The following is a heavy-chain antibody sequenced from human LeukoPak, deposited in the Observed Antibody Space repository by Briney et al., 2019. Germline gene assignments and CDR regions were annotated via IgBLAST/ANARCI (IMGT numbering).Heavy chain of an antibody. D-gene: IGHD2-15*01. Sequence: ASVKVSCKASGYTFTGYYMHWVRQAPGQGPEWMGIIYPSGGSTTYAQKFQGRVTMTRDMSTSTVYMELSSLRSEDTAVYYCAIGYFRGGSCDDEPGDAFDIWGQGKMVAVSS. CDR3: AIGYFRGGSCDDEPGDAFDI. CDR2: IYPSGGST. CDR1: GYTFTGYY. J-gene: IGHJ3*02. V-gene: IGHV1-46*01.